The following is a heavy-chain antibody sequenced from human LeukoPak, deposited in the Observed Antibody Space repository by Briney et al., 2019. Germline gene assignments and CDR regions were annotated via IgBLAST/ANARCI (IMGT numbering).Heavy chain of an antibody. V-gene: IGHV4-59*12. Sequence: SETLSLTCTVSGGSISSYYWSWIRQPPGKGLEWIGYIYYSGSTNYNPSLKSRVTISVDTSKNQFSLKLSSVTAADTAVYYCARAPYDKGSDYWGQGTLVTVSS. J-gene: IGHJ4*02. CDR3: ARAPYDKGSDY. D-gene: IGHD3-9*01. CDR2: IYYSGST. CDR1: GGSISSYY.